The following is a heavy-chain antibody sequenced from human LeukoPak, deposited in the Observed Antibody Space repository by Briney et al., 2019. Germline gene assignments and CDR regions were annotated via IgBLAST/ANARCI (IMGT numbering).Heavy chain of an antibody. V-gene: IGHV3-23*01. CDR2: ISGGGITT. CDR1: GFTFSNYA. CDR3: PRQSYASGWNPFDY. J-gene: IGHJ4*02. Sequence: PGGSLRLSCAASGFTFSNYAMSWVRQAPGKGLEWVSTISGGGITTYYADSARGRFTISRDISKNKIVLQMNSLRADDTALYYCPRQSYASGWNPFDYWGQGILVTVSS. D-gene: IGHD6-19*01.